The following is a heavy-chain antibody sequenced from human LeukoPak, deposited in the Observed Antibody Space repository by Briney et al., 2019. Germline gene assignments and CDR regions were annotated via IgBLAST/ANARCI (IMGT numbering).Heavy chain of an antibody. D-gene: IGHD4-23*01. V-gene: IGHV1-2*06. CDR2: ISPNNGGT. CDR3: ARDADGGPEGYFDY. CDR1: GYAFTGYY. Sequence: GASVKVSCKTSGYAFTGYYIHWVRQAPGQGLEWMGRISPNNGGTNHAQKFQGRVTMTRDTSISTAYMELSRLRSDDTAMYYCARDADGGPEGYFDYWGQGTLVTVSS. J-gene: IGHJ4*02.